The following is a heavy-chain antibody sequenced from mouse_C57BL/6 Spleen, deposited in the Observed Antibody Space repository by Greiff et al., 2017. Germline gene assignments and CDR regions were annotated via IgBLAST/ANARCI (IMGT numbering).Heavy chain of an antibody. V-gene: IGHV1-22*01. CDR3: ARGYYCSSYFDY. CDR1: GYTFTDYN. J-gene: IGHJ2*01. D-gene: IGHD1-1*01. Sequence: VQLKQSGPELVKPGASVKMSCKASGYTFTDYNMHWVKQSHGESLEWIGYINPNNGGTSYNQKFKGKATLTVNKSSSPAYMELRSLTSEDSAVYYCARGYYCSSYFDYWGQGTTLTVSS. CDR2: INPNNGGT.